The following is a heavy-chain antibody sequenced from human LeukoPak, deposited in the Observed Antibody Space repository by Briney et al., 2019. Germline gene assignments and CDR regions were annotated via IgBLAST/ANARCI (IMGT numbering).Heavy chain of an antibody. Sequence: GGSLRLSCAASGFTFSTYPMHWVRQAPGKVLEWVAVISNDGSNKYYADSVKGRFTLSRDSSKNTLYLQMNSLRTEDTAVYYCARDGVTMVRETYYYYYMDVWGKGTTVTISS. CDR1: GFTFSTYP. V-gene: IGHV3-30*04. CDR2: ISNDGSNK. J-gene: IGHJ6*03. D-gene: IGHD3-10*01. CDR3: ARDGVTMVRETYYYYYMDV.